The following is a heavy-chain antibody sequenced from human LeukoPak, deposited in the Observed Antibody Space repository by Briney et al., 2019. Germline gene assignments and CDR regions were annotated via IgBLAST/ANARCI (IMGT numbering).Heavy chain of an antibody. CDR2: IYDSESP. D-gene: IGHD3-10*01. CDR1: GGSIRSGYYY. V-gene: IGHV4-39*01. CDR3: ARHYGP. Sequence: SETLSLTSTVSGGSIRSGYYYWGRLRQPPGKGLECNGSIYDSESPYYSPALKTRVTISLDTTKIQFALTLDSATAADTAVYYCARHYGPWGQGTLVTVSS. J-gene: IGHJ5*02.